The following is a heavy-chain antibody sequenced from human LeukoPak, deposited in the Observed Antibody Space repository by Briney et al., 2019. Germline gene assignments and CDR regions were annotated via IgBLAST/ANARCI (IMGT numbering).Heavy chain of an antibody. CDR3: ASGARGTREGGDLYSFDY. D-gene: IGHD4-17*01. Sequence: GRSLRLSCAASGFTFSSYWMCWVRQAPGKGLEWVANIKQDGSEKYYVDSVKGRFTISRDNAKNSLHLQLNSLRAEDTAVYYCASGARGTREGGDLYSFDYWGQGTLVTVSS. CDR1: GFTFSSYW. V-gene: IGHV3-7*01. J-gene: IGHJ4*02. CDR2: IKQDGSEK.